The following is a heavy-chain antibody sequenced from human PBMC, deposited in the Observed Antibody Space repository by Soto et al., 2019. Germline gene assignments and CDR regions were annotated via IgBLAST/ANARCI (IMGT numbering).Heavy chain of an antibody. CDR3: ARGGGIQLWTYYYYGMDV. J-gene: IGHJ6*02. CDR2: IIPIFGTA. Sequence: SVKVSCKASGGTFSSYAISWVRQAPGQGLEWMGGIIPIFGTANYAQKFQGRVTITADESTSTAYMELSSLRSEDTAVYYCARGGGIQLWTYYYYGMDVWGQGTTVTGSS. V-gene: IGHV1-69*13. CDR1: GGTFSSYA. D-gene: IGHD5-18*01.